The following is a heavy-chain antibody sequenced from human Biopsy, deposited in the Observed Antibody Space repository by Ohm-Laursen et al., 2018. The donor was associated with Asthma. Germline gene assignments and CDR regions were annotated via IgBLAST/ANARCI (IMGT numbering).Heavy chain of an antibody. CDR1: GGSISSGGYY. V-gene: IGHV4-31*03. CDR3: ARPITGTRNAFDI. D-gene: IGHD1-20*01. CDR2: IYDSGST. J-gene: IGHJ3*02. Sequence: TLSLTCSVSGGSISSGGYYWSSIRQHPGKGLEWIGYIYDSGSTYYNPSLKSRLTIAVDPSKNQFSLKVTSVTAADTAVYYCARPITGTRNAFDIWGQGTMVTVSS.